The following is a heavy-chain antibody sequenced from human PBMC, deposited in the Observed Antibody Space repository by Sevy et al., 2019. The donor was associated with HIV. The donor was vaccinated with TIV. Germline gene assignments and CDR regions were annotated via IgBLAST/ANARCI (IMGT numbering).Heavy chain of an antibody. CDR2: INPDGTRI. D-gene: IGHD2-21*02. V-gene: IGHV3-7*02. Sequence: GGSLRLSCEASAITIRDYWMSWVRQAPGKGLEWVANINPDGTRIYYADSVKGRFTISRDNSKDTLFLQMNSLTPEDTAVYYCARGGGYCGGDCYSIDYWGQGALVTVSS. CDR3: ARGGGYCGGDCYSIDY. J-gene: IGHJ4*02. CDR1: AITIRDYW.